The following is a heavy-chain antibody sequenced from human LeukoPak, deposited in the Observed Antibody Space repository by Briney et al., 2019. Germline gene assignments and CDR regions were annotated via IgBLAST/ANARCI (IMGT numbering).Heavy chain of an antibody. D-gene: IGHD1-1*01. J-gene: IGHJ4*02. CDR2: IYYGGST. V-gene: IGHV4-39*01. Sequence: PSETLSLTCTVSGGSIINNNYYYWGWVRQPPGKGLEWIGSIYYGGSTYYNPSLKSRVTIPVDTSKNQFSLKLSSVTATDPAVYYCARVYNWNQHFDYWGQGSLVTVSS. CDR3: ARVYNWNQHFDY. CDR1: GGSIINNNYYY.